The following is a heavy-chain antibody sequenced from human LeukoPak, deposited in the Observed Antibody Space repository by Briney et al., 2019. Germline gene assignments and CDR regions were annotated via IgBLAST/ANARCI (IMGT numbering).Heavy chain of an antibody. CDR3: ARGYCSSTSCFLDY. J-gene: IGHJ4*02. D-gene: IGHD2-2*01. Sequence: YAQRFQGRVTITTDESTSTAYMELTSLRSEDTAVYYCARGYCSSTSCFLDYGGQGTLVTVSS. V-gene: IGHV1-69*05.